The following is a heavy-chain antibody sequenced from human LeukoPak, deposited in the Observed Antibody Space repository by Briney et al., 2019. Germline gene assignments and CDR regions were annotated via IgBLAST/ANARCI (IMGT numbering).Heavy chain of an antibody. CDR3: ARVLYWKYDYYGMDV. CDR1: GYTFTDYY. CDR2: INPNSGGT. Sequence: ASVKVSCKASGYTFTDYYMHWVRQAPGQVLQWMGWINPNSGGTDYAQKFQGRVTMTRDTSISTAYMELSRLRSDDTAVYFCARVLYWKYDYYGMDVWGQGTTVTVSS. J-gene: IGHJ6*02. D-gene: IGHD1-1*01. V-gene: IGHV1-2*02.